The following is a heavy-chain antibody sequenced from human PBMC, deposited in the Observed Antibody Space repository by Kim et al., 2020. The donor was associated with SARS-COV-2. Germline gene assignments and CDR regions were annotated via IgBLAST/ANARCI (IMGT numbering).Heavy chain of an antibody. V-gene: IGHV4-59*01. CDR1: VGSINSDF. Sequence: SETLSLTCTVSVGSINSDFWTWIRQPPGKGLEWIGYIRYTGRTEYNPSLRSRVAIFLDPSKTHFSLRLSSVTAADTAVYFCAILPDISGWPFDSWGQGILVTVSS. CDR2: IRYTGRT. CDR3: AILPDISGWPFDS. J-gene: IGHJ4*02. D-gene: IGHD6-19*01.